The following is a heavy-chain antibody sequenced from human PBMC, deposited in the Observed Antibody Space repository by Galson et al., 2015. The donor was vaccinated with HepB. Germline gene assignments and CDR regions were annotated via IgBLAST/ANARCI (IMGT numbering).Heavy chain of an antibody. CDR3: ARGEGIVGGGDFDY. Sequence: SLRLSCAASGFTFSTYDMHWVRQVTGKGLEWVSTIGTAGETYYPGSVKGRFTISRENAKKSVYLQMNSLRGGDTAVYCCARGEGIVGGGDFDYWGQGTLVTVSS. D-gene: IGHD1-26*01. CDR2: IGTAGET. V-gene: IGHV3-13*01. J-gene: IGHJ4*02. CDR1: GFTFSTYD.